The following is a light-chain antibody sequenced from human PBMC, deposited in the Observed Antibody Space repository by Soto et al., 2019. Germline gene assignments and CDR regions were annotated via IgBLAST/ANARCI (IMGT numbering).Light chain of an antibody. CDR3: LQYNDWPFT. J-gene: IGKJ2*01. CDR1: QSVSSK. CDR2: GAF. V-gene: IGKV3-15*01. Sequence: EIVMTQSPATLSVSPGEGATLSCKASQSVSSKLAWYQQKPGQAPRVLIYGAFTRATGIPARFSGSGSGTEFTLPISSLQSEDFAVYYCLQYNDWPFTFGHGTKLEIK.